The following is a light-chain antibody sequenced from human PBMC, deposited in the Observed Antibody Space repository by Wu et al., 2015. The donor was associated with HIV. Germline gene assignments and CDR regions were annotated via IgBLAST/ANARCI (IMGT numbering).Light chain of an antibody. V-gene: IGKV3D-20*02. J-gene: IGKJ2*03. Sequence: EIVLTQSPGTLSFSPGERATLSCRASQSVSSSYLAWYQQKAGQAPRLLIHGASSRATGIPDRFSGSGSGTDFTLTISRLEPEDFAVYYCQQRRNWPRSFGQGTKLEIK. CDR3: QQRRNWPRS. CDR2: GAS. CDR1: QSVSSSY.